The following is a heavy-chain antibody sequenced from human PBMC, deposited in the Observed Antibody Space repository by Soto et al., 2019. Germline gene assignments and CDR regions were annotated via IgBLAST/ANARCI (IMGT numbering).Heavy chain of an antibody. CDR1: GFTFTNHA. D-gene: IGHD3-22*01. V-gene: IGHV3-23*01. Sequence: PGGSLRLSCAASGFTFTNHAMSWVRQAPGKGLEWVSDIGGSGSSTYYADSVKGRFTISRDNSKDTLYLQMNGLRAEDTAVYYCARRGYHSYSAGYSDKIQSDYWGQGALATVSS. J-gene: IGHJ4*02. CDR2: IGGSGSST. CDR3: ARRGYHSYSAGYSDKIQSDY.